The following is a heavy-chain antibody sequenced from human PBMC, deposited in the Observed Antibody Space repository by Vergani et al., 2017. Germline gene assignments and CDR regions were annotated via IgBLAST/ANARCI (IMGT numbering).Heavy chain of an antibody. J-gene: IGHJ3*02. Sequence: QVQLQESGPGLVKPSETLSLTCTVSGGSISSYYWSWIRQPPGKGLEWIGYIYYCGSTNYNPSLKSRVTISVDTSKNQFSLKLSSVTAADTAVYYCARNPYCGGDCYSDAFDIWGQGTMVTVSS. CDR3: ARNPYCGGDCYSDAFDI. CDR2: IYYCGST. D-gene: IGHD2-21*02. CDR1: GGSISSYY. V-gene: IGHV4-59*01.